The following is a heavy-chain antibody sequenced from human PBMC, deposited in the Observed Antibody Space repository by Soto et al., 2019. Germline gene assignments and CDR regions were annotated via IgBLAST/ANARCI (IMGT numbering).Heavy chain of an antibody. CDR3: AKERVRDFDG. V-gene: IGHV3-9*01. CDR2: ITWNSVAL. D-gene: IGHD3-9*01. CDR1: GFTFDDHA. J-gene: IGHJ4*02. Sequence: VQLVESGGGLVRPGGSLRLSCAASGFTFDDHAMHWVRQAPGKGLEWISAITWNSVALDYADSVKGRFTISIDTAKNSLYLQMNSWRPEDTALYYCAKERVRDFDGWGQGTLVTVSS.